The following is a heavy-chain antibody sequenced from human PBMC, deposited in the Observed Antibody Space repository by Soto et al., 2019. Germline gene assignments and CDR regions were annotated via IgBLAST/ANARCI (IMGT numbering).Heavy chain of an antibody. Sequence: ASVKVSCKASGYTFTSYGISWVRQAPGQGLEWMGWISACSGNRNYAQKLQGRVTMTTDTSTSTAYMELSSLRSEDTAVYYCAADPHYYDSSGYHEYFQHWGQGTLVTVSS. CDR3: AADPHYYDSSGYHEYFQH. D-gene: IGHD3-22*01. CDR2: ISACSGNR. V-gene: IGHV1-18*01. J-gene: IGHJ1*01. CDR1: GYTFTSYG.